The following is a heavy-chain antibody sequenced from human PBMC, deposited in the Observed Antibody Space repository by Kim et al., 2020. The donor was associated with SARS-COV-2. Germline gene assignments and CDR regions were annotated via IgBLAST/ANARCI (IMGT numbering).Heavy chain of an antibody. J-gene: IGHJ4*02. CDR1: GGSISSSSYY. V-gene: IGHV4-39*01. Sequence: ETLSLTCTVSGGSISSSSYYWGWIRQSPGKGLEWIGSISYSGRAYYYPSLKSRVTIYVDTSKNHFSLKMNSVTAADTAVYYCARHSSLNLAAALDYWGQGTLVTVSS. CDR2: ISYSGRA. D-gene: IGHD6-25*01. CDR3: ARHSSLNLAAALDY.